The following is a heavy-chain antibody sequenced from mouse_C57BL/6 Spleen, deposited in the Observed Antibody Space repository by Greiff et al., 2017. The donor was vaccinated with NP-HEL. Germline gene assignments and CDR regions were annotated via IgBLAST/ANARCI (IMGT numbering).Heavy chain of an antibody. J-gene: IGHJ4*01. CDR2: ISYDGSN. D-gene: IGHD2-3*01. V-gene: IGHV3-6*01. CDR1: GYSITSGYY. Sequence: EVKLQESGPGLVKPSQSLSLTCSVTGYSITSGYYWNWIRQFPGNKLEWMGYISYDGSNNYNPSLKNRISITRDTSKNQFFLKLNSVTTEDTATYYCARDGYYRFHYYAMDYWGQGTSVTVSS. CDR3: ARDGYYRFHYYAMDY.